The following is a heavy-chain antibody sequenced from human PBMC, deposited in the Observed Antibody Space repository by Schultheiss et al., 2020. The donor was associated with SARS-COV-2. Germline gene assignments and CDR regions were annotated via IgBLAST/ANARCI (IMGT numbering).Heavy chain of an antibody. CDR3: AREAAAAAGGWFDP. CDR2: IYYSGST. V-gene: IGHV4-59*12. J-gene: IGHJ5*02. CDR1: GGSISSYY. D-gene: IGHD6-13*01. Sequence: SQTLSLTCTVYGGSISSYYWSWIRQPPGKGLEWIGSIYYSGSTYSNPSVKSRVTISVDRSKNQFSLKLSSVTAADTAVYYCAREAAAAAGGWFDPWGQGTLVTVSS.